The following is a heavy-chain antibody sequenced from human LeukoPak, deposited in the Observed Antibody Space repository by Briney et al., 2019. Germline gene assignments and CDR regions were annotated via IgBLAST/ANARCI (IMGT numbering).Heavy chain of an antibody. CDR1: GYSLTELS. Sequence: ASVKVSCKVSGYSLTELSMHWVRQAPGKGLEWMGGFDPGNGETIFTKNFQGRVTMTDDTSTDTAYMELSSLRSEDPAVYYCTGGTFYRLLDYWGQGTLVTVSS. CDR3: TGGTFYRLLDY. J-gene: IGHJ4*02. D-gene: IGHD2/OR15-2a*01. CDR2: FDPGNGET. V-gene: IGHV1-24*01.